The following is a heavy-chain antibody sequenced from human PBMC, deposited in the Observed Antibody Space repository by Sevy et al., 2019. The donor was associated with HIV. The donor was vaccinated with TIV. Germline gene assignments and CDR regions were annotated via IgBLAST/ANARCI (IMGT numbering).Heavy chain of an antibody. D-gene: IGHD3-16*01. CDR3: KTVLTGRWFDP. J-gene: IGHJ5*02. V-gene: IGHV3-49*03. CDR2: IRRKAYGGTT. CDR1: GFTFGDYA. Sequence: GGCLRLSWTASGFTFGDYAMNWFRQAPGKGLEWVGFIRRKAYGGTTEYAASVKGRFTISRDDSKNIAYLQMNSLKIEDTAVYYCKTVLTGRWFDPWGRGTLVTVSS.